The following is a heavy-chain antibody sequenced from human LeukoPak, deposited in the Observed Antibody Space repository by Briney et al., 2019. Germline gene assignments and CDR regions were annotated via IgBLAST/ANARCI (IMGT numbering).Heavy chain of an antibody. CDR3: ARSFGSGTYSAFDI. D-gene: IGHD3-10*01. V-gene: IGHV4-39*01. Sequence: SQTLSLTCTVSGGSITSGTYYWSWIRQPPGKGLEWIGSFHYSGSTYYNPSLKSRVTISEDTSKNQFSLKLSSVTAADTAVYYCARSFGSGTYSAFDIWGQGTMVTVSS. J-gene: IGHJ3*02. CDR1: GGSITSGTYY. CDR2: FHYSGST.